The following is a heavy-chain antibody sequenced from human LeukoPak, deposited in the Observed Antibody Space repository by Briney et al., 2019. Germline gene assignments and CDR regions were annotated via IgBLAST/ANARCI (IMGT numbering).Heavy chain of an antibody. V-gene: IGHV3-30-3*01. CDR3: ARDTLFDMTTVADLDY. CDR2: ISYDGSNK. D-gene: IGHD4-23*01. CDR1: GFTFSSYA. J-gene: IGHJ4*02. Sequence: PGGSLRLSCAASGFTFSSYAMHWVRQAPGKGLEGVAVISYDGSNKYYADSVKGRFTISRDNSKNTLYLQMNSLRAEDTAVYYCARDTLFDMTTVADLDYWGQGTLVTVSS.